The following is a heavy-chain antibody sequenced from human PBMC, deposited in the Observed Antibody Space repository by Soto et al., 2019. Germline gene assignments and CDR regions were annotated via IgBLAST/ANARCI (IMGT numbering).Heavy chain of an antibody. D-gene: IGHD1-26*01. Sequence: QLQLQESGPGLVKPSETLSLTCTVSGGSISSSSYYWGWIRQPPGKGLEWIGSIDYSGSTYDNPSLKSRVATSVDTSKNQCSLKLSSVTAADTAVYYCARPQWELLFDAFDIWGQGTMVTVSS. J-gene: IGHJ3*02. CDR2: IDYSGST. CDR1: GGSISSSSYY. CDR3: ARPQWELLFDAFDI. V-gene: IGHV4-39*01.